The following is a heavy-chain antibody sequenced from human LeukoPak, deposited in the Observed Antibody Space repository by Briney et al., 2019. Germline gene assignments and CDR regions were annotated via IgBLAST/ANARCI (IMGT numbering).Heavy chain of an antibody. CDR3: ASLGTKTGTTKVPFDC. V-gene: IGHV1-46*01. CDR2: INPSGGST. Sequence: ASVKVSCKASGYTFTSYYMHWVRQAPGQGLEWMGIINPSGGSTSYAQKFQGRVTMTRDTSTSTVYMELSSLRSEDTAVYYCASLGTKTGTTKVPFDCWGQGTLVTVSS. CDR1: GYTFTSYY. D-gene: IGHD1-7*01. J-gene: IGHJ4*02.